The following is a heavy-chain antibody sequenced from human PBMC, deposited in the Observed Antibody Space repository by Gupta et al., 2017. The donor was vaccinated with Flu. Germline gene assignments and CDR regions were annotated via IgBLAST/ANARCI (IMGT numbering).Heavy chain of an antibody. CDR3: AKTGTTGYFYMDV. CDR2: ISYDGSNK. D-gene: IGHD1-7*01. J-gene: IGHJ6*03. V-gene: IGHV3-30-3*01. Sequence: AFSFTFNAYGMNWVRQAPGKGMEWVAGISYDGSNKYYADSVKGRFTISRDNSKDTLNLQMNSLRPEDSAVYYCAKTGTTGYFYMDVGGKGTTVTVS. CDR1: SFTFNAYG.